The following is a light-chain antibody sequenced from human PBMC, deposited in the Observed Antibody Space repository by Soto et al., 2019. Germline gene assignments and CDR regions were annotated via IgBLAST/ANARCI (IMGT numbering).Light chain of an antibody. J-gene: IGLJ2*01. V-gene: IGLV1-40*01. CDR3: QSYDSSLSGWV. CDR2: GNS. CDR1: SSNIGAGYD. Sequence: QSVLTQPPSVSGAPGQRVTICCTGSSSNIGAGYDVHWYQQLPGTAPKLLIYGNSNRPSGVPDRFSGSKSGTSASLAITGLKAEDEAEYYCQSYDSSLSGWVFGGGTKVT.